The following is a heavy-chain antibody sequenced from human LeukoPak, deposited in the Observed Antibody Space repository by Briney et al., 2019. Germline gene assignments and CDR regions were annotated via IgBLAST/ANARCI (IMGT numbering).Heavy chain of an antibody. V-gene: IGHV4-4*07. CDR1: GGSISSYY. Sequence: SDTLSLTCTVSGGSISSYYWSWIRQPAGKGLEWIGRIYTSGSTNYNPSLKSRVTISVDKSKNQFSLKLSSVTAADTAVYYCARDLNVRDGYNHDAFDIWGQGTMVTVSS. CDR3: ARDLNVRDGYNHDAFDI. J-gene: IGHJ3*02. D-gene: IGHD5-24*01. CDR2: IYTSGST.